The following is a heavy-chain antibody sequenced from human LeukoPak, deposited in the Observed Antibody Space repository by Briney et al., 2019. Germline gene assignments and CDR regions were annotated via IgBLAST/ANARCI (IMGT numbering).Heavy chain of an antibody. J-gene: IGHJ6*03. CDR2: VSSNEVGT. Sequence: GGSLRLSCAASGFTFSSYAMHWVRQAPGKGLAYVSAVSSNEVGTHYANSVKGRFTISGDNSKNKLYLQMGSLRGEDIAVYYCARGESGYGSSWMDVWGKGNTVTVSS. V-gene: IGHV3-64*01. D-gene: IGHD6-13*01. CDR3: ARGESGYGSSWMDV. CDR1: GFTFSSYA.